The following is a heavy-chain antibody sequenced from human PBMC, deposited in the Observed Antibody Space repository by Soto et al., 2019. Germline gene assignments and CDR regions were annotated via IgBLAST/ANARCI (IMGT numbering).Heavy chain of an antibody. D-gene: IGHD3-9*01. J-gene: IGHJ6*02. CDR2: IYYSGST. CDR3: SRAMTGLITNYYGMDV. Sequence: SETLSLTCTVSGGSISRYYRSWIRQQPGKGLEWIGYIYYSGSTNYNPSLKSRVTISGDTSKNQFSLQLSSVTAADTAVYYCSRAMTGLITNYYGMDVWGQGTTVTVSS. V-gene: IGHV4-59*01. CDR1: GGSISRYY.